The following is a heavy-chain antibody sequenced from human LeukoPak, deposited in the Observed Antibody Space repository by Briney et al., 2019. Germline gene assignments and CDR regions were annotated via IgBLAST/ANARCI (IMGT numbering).Heavy chain of an antibody. CDR2: ISSSGSTI. J-gene: IGHJ6*04. CDR3: ARESQYGMDV. Sequence: PGGSLRLSCAASGFTFNSYEMNWVRQAPGKGLEWVSYISSSGSTIYYADSVKGRFTISRDNAKNSLYLQMNSLRAEDTAVYYCARESQYGMDVWGKGTTVTASS. V-gene: IGHV3-48*03. CDR1: GFTFNSYE.